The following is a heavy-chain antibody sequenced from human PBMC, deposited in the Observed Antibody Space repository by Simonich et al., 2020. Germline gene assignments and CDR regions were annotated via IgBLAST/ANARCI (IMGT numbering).Heavy chain of an antibody. CDR1: GYTFTGYS. J-gene: IGHJ3*02. Sequence: QVQLVQSGAEVNKPGASVKVSCKASGYTFTGYSRHWVRQAPGQGLEWMGLINPNSGGTNDAQKFQGRVTMTRDTSISTAYMELSRLRSDDTAVYYCARDPVVPAAIRNAFDIWGQGTMVTVSS. CDR3: ARDPVVPAAIRNAFDI. CDR2: INPNSGGT. V-gene: IGHV1-2*02. D-gene: IGHD2-2*01.